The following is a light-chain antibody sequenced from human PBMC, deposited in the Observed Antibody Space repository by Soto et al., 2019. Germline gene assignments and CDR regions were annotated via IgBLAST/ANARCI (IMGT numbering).Light chain of an antibody. CDR1: SSNIGAGDD. V-gene: IGLV1-40*01. J-gene: IGLJ1*01. CDR3: QSYDSSPSGYV. Sequence: QSVLTQPPSVSGAPGQTVTISCTGGSSNIGAGDDVHWNQQLPGTAPKLVIYANRIRPAGVPDRFSASKSGNSASLAITGLQAYDEADYYCQSYDSSPSGYVFGTGTKLTVL. CDR2: ANR.